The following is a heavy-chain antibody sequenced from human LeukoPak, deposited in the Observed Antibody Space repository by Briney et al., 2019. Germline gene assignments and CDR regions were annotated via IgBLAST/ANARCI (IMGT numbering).Heavy chain of an antibody. J-gene: IGHJ4*02. CDR2: ISRSSDYI. CDR3: ARDRSSSSSSPSDY. V-gene: IGHV3-21*01. CDR1: GFTFSTYS. D-gene: IGHD6-6*01. Sequence: GGSLRLSCAASGFTFSTYSMHWVRQAPGKGLEWVSSISRSSDYIYYADSVKGRFTISRDNAKKSLYLEMNSLRAEDTAVYYCARDRSSSSSSPSDYWGQGTLVTVSS.